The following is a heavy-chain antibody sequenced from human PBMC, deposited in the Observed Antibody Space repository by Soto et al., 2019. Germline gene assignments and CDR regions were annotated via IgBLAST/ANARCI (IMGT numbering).Heavy chain of an antibody. D-gene: IGHD3-3*01. Sequence: PGGSLRLSCAASGFTFSTYCMSWVRQAPGKGLEWVANIKQDGSDKYYVDSVKGRFTVSRDNAKNSLYLQMSSLRAEDTAMYYCARADRGDFWSGYSYYYYYYMDVWGKGTTVTVSS. CDR2: IKQDGSDK. CDR3: ARADRGDFWSGYSYYYYYYMDV. J-gene: IGHJ6*03. V-gene: IGHV3-7*01. CDR1: GFTFSTYC.